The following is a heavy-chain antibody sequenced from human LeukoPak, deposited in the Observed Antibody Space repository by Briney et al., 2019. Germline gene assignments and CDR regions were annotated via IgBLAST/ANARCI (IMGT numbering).Heavy chain of an antibody. J-gene: IGHJ4*02. Sequence: PSETLSLTCTVSGDSISSYYWSWIRQPPGKGLEWIGYIYYSGNTNQNPSLKSRVTISVDTSKNQFSLRLSSVTAADTAVFYCARHRGYSYGGNFDYWGQGTLVTVSS. D-gene: IGHD5-18*01. CDR2: IYYSGNT. CDR1: GDSISSYY. V-gene: IGHV4-59*08. CDR3: ARHRGYSYGGNFDY.